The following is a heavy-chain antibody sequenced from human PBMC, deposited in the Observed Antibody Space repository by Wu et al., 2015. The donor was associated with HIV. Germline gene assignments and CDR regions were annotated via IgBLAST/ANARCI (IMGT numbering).Heavy chain of an antibody. CDR3: ARVGCSSISCWYYFDH. CDR1: GYRFTSHG. J-gene: IGHJ4*02. V-gene: IGHV1-18*01. Sequence: QVQLVQSGAEVKKPGASVKVSCKASGYRFTSHGISWVRQAPGQGLEWMGWISTYNGNRNYVQKFQGRVTMTTDTSTNTAYMELRSLRSDDTAIYYCARVGCSSISCWYYFDHWGQGTLVTVSS. D-gene: IGHD2-2*01. CDR2: ISTYNGNR.